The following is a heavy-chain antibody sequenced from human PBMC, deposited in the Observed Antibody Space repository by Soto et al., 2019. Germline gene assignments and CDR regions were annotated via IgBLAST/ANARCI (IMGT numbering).Heavy chain of an antibody. V-gene: IGHV3-74*01. CDR3: ARTYWSGGICYFDY. D-gene: IGHD2-15*01. J-gene: IGHJ4*02. CDR2: INSDGSST. Sequence: EVQLVESGGGLVQPGGSLRLSCAASGFTFSSYWMHWVRQAPGKGLVWVSRINSDGSSTTYADSVKGRFTISRDNTTNTLFLQMNSLRAEDSAVYFCARTYWSGGICYFDYWGQGTLVIVSS. CDR1: GFTFSSYW.